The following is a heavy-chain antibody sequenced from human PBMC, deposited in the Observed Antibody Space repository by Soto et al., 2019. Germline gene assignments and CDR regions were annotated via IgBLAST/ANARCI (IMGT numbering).Heavy chain of an antibody. CDR3: AREPQRGYSGYDWRPFDY. CDR1: GGSISSGGYY. Sequence: PSETLSLTCTVSGGSISSGGYYWSWIRQHPGKGLEWIGYIYYSGSTYYNPSLKSRVTISVDTSKNQFSLKLSSVTAADTAVYYCAREPQRGYSGYDWRPFDYWGQGTLVTVSS. D-gene: IGHD5-12*01. V-gene: IGHV4-31*03. J-gene: IGHJ4*02. CDR2: IYYSGST.